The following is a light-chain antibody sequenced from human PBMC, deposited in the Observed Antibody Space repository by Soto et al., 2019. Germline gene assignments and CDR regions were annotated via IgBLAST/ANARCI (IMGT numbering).Light chain of an antibody. Sequence: DIQMTQSPSTLSASLGDSVTITCRASQAISVWLAWYQQKAGKAPKLLIYDASTLEGGVPPRFSGSGSGTEFTLTISSLQPDDFANYYCQQYDSYSETFGQGTKVEIK. J-gene: IGKJ1*01. V-gene: IGKV1-5*01. CDR3: QQYDSYSET. CDR2: DAS. CDR1: QAISVW.